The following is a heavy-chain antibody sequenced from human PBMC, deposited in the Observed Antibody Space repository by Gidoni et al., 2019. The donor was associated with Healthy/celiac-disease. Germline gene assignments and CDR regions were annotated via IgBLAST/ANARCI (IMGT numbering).Heavy chain of an antibody. CDR1: GGSISSYY. J-gene: IGHJ4*02. CDR2: IYYSGST. D-gene: IGHD3-22*01. V-gene: IGHV4-59*01. CDR3: ARDRGGYYDSSGRMSLYY. Sequence: QVQLQESGPGLVKPSETLSLTCTVSGGSISSYYWSWIRQPPGKGLEWIGYIYYSGSTNYNPSLKSRVTISVDTSKNQFSLKLSSVTAADTAVYYCARDRGGYYDSSGRMSLYYWGQGTLVTVSS.